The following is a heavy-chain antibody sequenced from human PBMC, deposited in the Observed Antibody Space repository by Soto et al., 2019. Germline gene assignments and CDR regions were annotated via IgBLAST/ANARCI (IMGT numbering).Heavy chain of an antibody. D-gene: IGHD3-22*01. CDR2: LYYSGST. Sequence: QLQLQESGPGLVKPSETLSLTCTVSGGSISSSSYYWGWIRQPPGKGLEWIGSLYYSGSTYYNPSLKSRVTVSVETSKNHFSLNLSSLTAADTAVYYCVGSGYSPFDYWGQGTLVTVSS. CDR1: GGSISSSSYY. J-gene: IGHJ4*02. V-gene: IGHV4-39*02. CDR3: VGSGYSPFDY.